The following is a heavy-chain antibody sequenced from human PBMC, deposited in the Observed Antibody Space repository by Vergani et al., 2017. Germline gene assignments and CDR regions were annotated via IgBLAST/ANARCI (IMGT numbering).Heavy chain of an antibody. CDR1: GVSIKSRSYY. CDR3: ARNRAIELAGRMHYYYAMDV. CDR2: IYDNGNT. Sequence: QLQLQESGPGLVKPSETLSLTCAVSGVSIKSRSYYWGWIRQSPGKGLEWIGGIYDNGNTYYNPSLKSRVAISVDTSKNQVSLNLGSVTAADTAVYYCARNRAIELAGRMHYYYAMDVWGQGTTVTVSS. V-gene: IGHV4-39*01. J-gene: IGHJ6*02. D-gene: IGHD5-24*01.